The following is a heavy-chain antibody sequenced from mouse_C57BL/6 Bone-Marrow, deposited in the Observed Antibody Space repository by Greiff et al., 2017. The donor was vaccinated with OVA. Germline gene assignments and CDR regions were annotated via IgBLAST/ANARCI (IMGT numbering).Heavy chain of an antibody. D-gene: IGHD4-1*01. J-gene: IGHJ2*01. CDR2: ISSGGSYT. CDR3: ARRLRLGHGY. Sequence: EVQLVESGGDLVKPGGSLKLSCAASGFTFSSYGMSWVRQTPDKRLEWVATISSGGSYTYYPDSVKGRFTISRDNAKNTLYLQMSSLKSEDTAMYYCARRLRLGHGYWGQGTTLTVSS. CDR1: GFTFSSYG. V-gene: IGHV5-6*01.